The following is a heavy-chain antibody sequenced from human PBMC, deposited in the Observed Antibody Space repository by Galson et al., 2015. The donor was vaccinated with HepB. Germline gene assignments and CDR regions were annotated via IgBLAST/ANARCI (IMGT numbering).Heavy chain of an antibody. Sequence: ETLSLTCTVYGGSFSGYYWSWIRQPPGKGLEWIGEINHSGSTNYNPSLKSRVTISVDTSKNQFSLKLSSVTAADTAVYYCARGSRPRGGRNYYMDVWGKGTTVTVSS. CDR3: ARGSRPRGGRNYYMDV. D-gene: IGHD2-15*01. V-gene: IGHV4-34*01. CDR1: GGSFSGYY. J-gene: IGHJ6*03. CDR2: INHSGST.